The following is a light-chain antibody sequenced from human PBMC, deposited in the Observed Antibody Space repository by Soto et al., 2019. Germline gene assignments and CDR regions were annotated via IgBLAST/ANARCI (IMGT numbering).Light chain of an antibody. CDR3: CSYAGSYTLVV. Sequence: QSALTQPRSVSGSPGQSVTTSCTGTSSDVGGYNYVSWYQQHPDKAPKLMIYDVTKRPSGVPDRFSGSKSGNTASLTISGLQAEDEADYYCCSYAGSYTLVVFGGGTKLTVL. V-gene: IGLV2-11*01. CDR2: DVT. CDR1: SSDVGGYNY. J-gene: IGLJ2*01.